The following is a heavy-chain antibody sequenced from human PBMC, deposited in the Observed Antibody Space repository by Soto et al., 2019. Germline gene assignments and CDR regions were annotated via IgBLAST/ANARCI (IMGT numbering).Heavy chain of an antibody. V-gene: IGHV4-30-4*01. J-gene: IGHJ4*02. CDR1: GGSISSGDYY. Sequence: QVQLQESGPGLVKPSQTLSLTCTVSGGSISSGDYYWSWIRQPPGKGLEWIGYIYYSGSTYYNPSLKSRVTISVDTSKNQFSLKLSSVTAADTAVYYCARQHSYFSGGSCPYFDYWGQGTLVTVSS. D-gene: IGHD2-15*01. CDR2: IYYSGST. CDR3: ARQHSYFSGGSCPYFDY.